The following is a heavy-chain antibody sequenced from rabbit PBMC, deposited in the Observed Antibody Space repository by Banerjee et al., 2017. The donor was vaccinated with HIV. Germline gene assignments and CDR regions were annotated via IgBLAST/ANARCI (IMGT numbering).Heavy chain of an antibody. CDR3: AREDVGSSSPNL. CDR2: IDGGSSGNT. J-gene: IGHJ4*01. V-gene: IGHV1S40*01. Sequence: QSLEESGGDLVKPGASLTLTCTASGFSFSSSYYMWWVRQAPGKGLEWIGCIDGGSSGNTPYATWAKGRFTISKTSSTTVTLQMTRLTAADTATYFCAREDVGSSSPNLWGQGTLVTVS. D-gene: IGHD8-1*01. CDR1: GFSFSSSYY.